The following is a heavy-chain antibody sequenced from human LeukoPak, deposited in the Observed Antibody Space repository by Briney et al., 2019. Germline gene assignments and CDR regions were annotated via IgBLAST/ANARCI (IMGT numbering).Heavy chain of an antibody. CDR2: IIPIFGTA. D-gene: IGHD5-24*01. J-gene: IGHJ6*02. CDR1: GGTFSSYA. CDR3: ARDGHLEMATVYYYYGMDV. Sequence: SVKVSCKASGGTFSSYAISWVRQAPGQGLEWMGGIIPIFGTANYAQKFQGRVTITADESTSTAYMELSSLRSEDTAVYYCARDGHLEMATVYYYYGMDVWGQGTTVTVSS. V-gene: IGHV1-69*13.